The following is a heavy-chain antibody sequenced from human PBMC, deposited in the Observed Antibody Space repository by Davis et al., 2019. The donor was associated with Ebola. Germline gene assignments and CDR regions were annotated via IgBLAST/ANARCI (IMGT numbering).Heavy chain of an antibody. V-gene: IGHV3-53*01. CDR1: GFTVSSNH. CDR3: ADPLSSV. Sequence: GESLKISCAASGFTVSSNHMSWVRQAPGKGLECVSVISNLAMKTFYSDSVQGRFIISRDNSKSIVSLQMNNLRVDDTAIYYCADPLSSVWGQGTTVTVS. CDR2: ISNLAMKT. J-gene: IGHJ6*02.